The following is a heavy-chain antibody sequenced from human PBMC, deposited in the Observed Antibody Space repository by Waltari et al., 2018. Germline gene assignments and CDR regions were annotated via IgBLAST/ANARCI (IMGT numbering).Heavy chain of an antibody. D-gene: IGHD3-9*01. J-gene: IGHJ4*02. CDR2: ILPIFGTP. CDR1: GDTFRNYA. CDR3: ARSPTGYHFDY. V-gene: IGHV1-69*01. Sequence: QVHLVQSGVEVKKPGSSVKVSCRGSGDTFRNYAVSWVRQAPGEGLEWMGGILPIFGTPNYAQKFQGRVSITADASMTTAYMELTSLTSEDTALYFCARSPTGYHFDYWGQGTLVTVSS.